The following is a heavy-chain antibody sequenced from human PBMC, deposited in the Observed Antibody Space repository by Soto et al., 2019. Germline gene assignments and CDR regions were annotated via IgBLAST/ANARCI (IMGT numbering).Heavy chain of an antibody. V-gene: IGHV1-2*02. CDR2: INPDSGGT. CDR3: ARVPATAKPEGVDF. Sequence: QVQLVQSGAEVRKPGASVKVSCKASGYTFSDYYIHWVRQAPGQGLEWMGWINPDSGGTKYAPKFQGGVTMTRDTSINPADMELSRLRSGDTAVYYCARVPATAKPEGVDFWGQGTLVTVSS. D-gene: IGHD1-1*01. J-gene: IGHJ4*02. CDR1: GYTFSDYY.